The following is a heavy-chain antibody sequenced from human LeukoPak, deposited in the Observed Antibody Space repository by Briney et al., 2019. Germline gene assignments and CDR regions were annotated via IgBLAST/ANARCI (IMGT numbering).Heavy chain of an antibody. V-gene: IGHV3-7*01. D-gene: IGHD5-18*01. CDR3: ARDLSGIAGYTYGRGIDY. CDR1: GFTFSSHW. CDR2: IKKDGSEK. J-gene: IGHJ4*02. Sequence: GGSLRLSCAASGFTFSSHWMSWDRQAAGKGLKWVANIKKDGSEKYYVDAVKGRFTISRDNAKTSLYLQMNSLRAEDTAVYYCARDLSGIAGYTYGRGIDYWGQGTLVTVSS.